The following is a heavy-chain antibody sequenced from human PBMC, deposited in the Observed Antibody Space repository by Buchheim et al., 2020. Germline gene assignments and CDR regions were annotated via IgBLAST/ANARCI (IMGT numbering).Heavy chain of an antibody. Sequence: EVQLVESEGGLVQPGGSLRLSCAASGFTFSTYNMNWVRQAPGKGLEWVSYITTSSSTIYYADSVKGRFTISRDNAKNSLYLQMNSLRAEDTAVYYCARIHDYYYGMDVWGQGTT. J-gene: IGHJ6*02. CDR1: GFTFSTYN. CDR2: ITTSSSTI. CDR3: ARIHDYYYGMDV. V-gene: IGHV3-48*01.